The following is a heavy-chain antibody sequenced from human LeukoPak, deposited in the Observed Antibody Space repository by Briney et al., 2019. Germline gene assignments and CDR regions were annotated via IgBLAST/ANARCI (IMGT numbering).Heavy chain of an antibody. D-gene: IGHD3-22*01. J-gene: IGHJ2*01. CDR3: ASGSMIVRYFDL. CDR1: GYSISSGYY. V-gene: IGHV4-38-2*02. Sequence: SETLSLTCTVSGYSISSGYYWGWIRQPPGKGLEWIGSIYYSGSTYYNPSLKSRVTISVDTSKNQFSLKLSSVTAADTAVYYCASGSMIVRYFDLWGRGTLVTVSS. CDR2: IYYSGST.